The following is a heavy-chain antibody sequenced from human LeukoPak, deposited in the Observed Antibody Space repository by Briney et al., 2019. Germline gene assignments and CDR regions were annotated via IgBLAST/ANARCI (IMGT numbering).Heavy chain of an antibody. D-gene: IGHD6-19*01. J-gene: IGHJ4*02. CDR1: GYTFTSYD. Sequence: ASVKVSCKASGYTFTSYDINWVRQATEQGLEWMGWMNPNSGNTGYAQKFQGRVTMTRNTSISTAYMELSSLRSEDTAVYYCARLPPGIAVAGGGYWGQGTLVTVSS. V-gene: IGHV1-8*01. CDR3: ARLPPGIAVAGGGY. CDR2: MNPNSGNT.